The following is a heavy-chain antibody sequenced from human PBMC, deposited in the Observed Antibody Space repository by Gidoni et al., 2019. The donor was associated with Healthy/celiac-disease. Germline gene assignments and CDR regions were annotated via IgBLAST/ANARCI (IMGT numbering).Heavy chain of an antibody. CDR3: AKRPRYCTNGVCPYFDY. D-gene: IGHD2-8*01. CDR1: GFTFSSYA. J-gene: IGHJ4*02. Sequence: EVQLLESGGGLVQPGGSLRLSCAASGFTFSSYAMSWVRQAPGKGLEWVSAISGSGGSTYYADSVKGRFTISRDNSKNTLYLQMNSLRAEDTAVYYCAKRPRYCTNGVCPYFDYWGQGTLVTVSS. CDR2: ISGSGGST. V-gene: IGHV3-23*01.